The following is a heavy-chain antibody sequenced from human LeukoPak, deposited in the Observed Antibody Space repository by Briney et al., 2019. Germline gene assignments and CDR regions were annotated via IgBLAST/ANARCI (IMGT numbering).Heavy chain of an antibody. Sequence: GASVKVSCKASGYTFTSYDINWVRQATGQGLEWMGWMNPNSGNTGYAQKFQGRVTITRNTSISTAYMELNSLRAEDTAMYYCAKDDDWGRFNHWGQGTLVTVSS. CDR3: AKDDDWGRFNH. CDR1: GYTFTSYD. J-gene: IGHJ1*01. V-gene: IGHV1-8*03. D-gene: IGHD3-16*01. CDR2: MNPNSGNT.